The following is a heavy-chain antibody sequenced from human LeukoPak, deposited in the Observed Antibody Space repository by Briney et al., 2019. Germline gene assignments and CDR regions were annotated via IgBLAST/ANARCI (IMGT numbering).Heavy chain of an antibody. V-gene: IGHV3-48*03. Sequence: AGGSLRLSCAASGFTFNSYVINWVRQAPGKGLEWVSYISSSGSTKYYADSVKGRFTISRDNAKNSLYLQVNSLRAEDTAVYYCANMAVPALGQGTLVTVSS. CDR3: ANMAVPA. CDR1: GFTFNSYV. J-gene: IGHJ5*02. CDR2: ISSSGSTK. D-gene: IGHD6-19*01.